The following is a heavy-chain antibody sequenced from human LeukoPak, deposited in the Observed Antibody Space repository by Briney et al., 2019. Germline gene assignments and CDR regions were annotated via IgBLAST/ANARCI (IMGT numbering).Heavy chain of an antibody. Sequence: ASVKVSCKVSGYTLTELSMHWVRQAPGKGLEWMGGFDPEDGETIYAQKFQGGVTMTEDTSTDTAYMELSSLRSEDTAMYYCLGAATGYWGQGTLVTVSS. J-gene: IGHJ4*02. CDR2: FDPEDGET. V-gene: IGHV1-24*01. D-gene: IGHD2-15*01. CDR1: GYTLTELS. CDR3: LGAATGY.